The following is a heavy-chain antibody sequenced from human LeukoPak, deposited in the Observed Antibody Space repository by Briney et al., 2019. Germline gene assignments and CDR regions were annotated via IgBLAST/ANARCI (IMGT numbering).Heavy chain of an antibody. CDR1: GAPISNYY. V-gene: IGHV4-59*08. CDR3: AGHEYTTGWPTFDFDD. D-gene: IGHD6-19*01. Sequence: SETLSLTCTVSGAPISNYYWSWIRQSPGKGLEWIGSISYTGSTNYNTSLASRVTLSLDTSQRQFSLRLSSVSAADTAVYFSAGHEYTTGWPTFDFDDCGQGTPVTAAS. CDR2: ISYTGST. J-gene: IGHJ4*02.